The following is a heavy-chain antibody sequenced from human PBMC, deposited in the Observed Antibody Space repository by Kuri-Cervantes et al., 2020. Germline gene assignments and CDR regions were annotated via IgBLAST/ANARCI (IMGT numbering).Heavy chain of an antibody. Sequence: SETLSLTCAVSGGSISRGGYYWSWIRQPPGKGLEWIGEINHSGSTNYNPSLKSRVTISVDTSKNQFSLKLSSVTAADTAVYYCATLHDAYSSSWYGYYYYGMDVWGQGTTVTVSS. J-gene: IGHJ6*02. CDR2: INHSGST. CDR1: GGSISRGGYY. CDR3: ATLHDAYSSSWYGYYYYGMDV. D-gene: IGHD6-13*01. V-gene: IGHV4-34*01.